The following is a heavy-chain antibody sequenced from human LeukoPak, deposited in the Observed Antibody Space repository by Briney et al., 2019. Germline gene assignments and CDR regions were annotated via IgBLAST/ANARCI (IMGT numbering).Heavy chain of an antibody. J-gene: IGHJ4*02. V-gene: IGHV3-33*01. D-gene: IGHD5-18*01. Sequence: PGGSLRLSCAASGFTFSSYGMHGVRQAPGKGLEWVAVIWYDGSNKYYADSVKGRFTISRDNSKNTLYLQMNSLRAEDTAVYYCARGLGYSYGFFDYWGQGTLVTVSS. CDR2: IWYDGSNK. CDR3: ARGLGYSYGFFDY. CDR1: GFTFSSYG.